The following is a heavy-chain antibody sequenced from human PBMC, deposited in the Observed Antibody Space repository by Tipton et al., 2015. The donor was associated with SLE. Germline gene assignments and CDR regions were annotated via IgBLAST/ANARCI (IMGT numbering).Heavy chain of an antibody. CDR3: ARAHQENGDFSLYYFDY. Sequence: TLSLTCAVSGYSISSGYYWGWIRQPPGKGLEWIGSIYHSGSTYYNPSLKSRVTISVDTSKNQFSLKLSSVTAADTALYYCARAHQENGDFSLYYFDYWGQGTLVTVSS. CDR1: GYSISSGYY. J-gene: IGHJ4*02. V-gene: IGHV4-38-2*01. D-gene: IGHD4-17*01. CDR2: IYHSGST.